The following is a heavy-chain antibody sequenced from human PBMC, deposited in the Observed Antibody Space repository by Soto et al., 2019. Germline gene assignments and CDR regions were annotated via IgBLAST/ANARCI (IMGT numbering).Heavy chain of an antibody. CDR3: ARDAPGVAPY. CDR2: VNYRGTT. CDR1: GGSIIDGQTY. J-gene: IGHJ4*02. V-gene: IGHV4-31*03. Sequence: SETLSLTCTVSGGSIIDGQTYLNWIRQHPERGLEWMGYVNYRGTTNYSPALKSRILISIDTSKNQFSLRLTSVTAADTAVYYCARDAPGVAPYWGQGTLVTVSS. D-gene: IGHD2-15*01.